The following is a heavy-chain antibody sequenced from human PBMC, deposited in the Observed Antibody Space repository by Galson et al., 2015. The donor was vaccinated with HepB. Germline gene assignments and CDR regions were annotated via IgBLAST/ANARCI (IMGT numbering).Heavy chain of an antibody. CDR3: AKDQQWLRSQYFRH. Sequence: SLRLSCAASGVTFSSYAMSWVRQVPGKGLEWVSAISGSGGSTYYADSVKGRFTTSRDNSKNTLYLQMNSLRAEDTALYYCAKDQQWLRSQYFRHWGQGTLVTVSS. CDR2: ISGSGGST. J-gene: IGHJ1*01. D-gene: IGHD5-12*01. CDR1: GVTFSSYA. V-gene: IGHV3-23*01.